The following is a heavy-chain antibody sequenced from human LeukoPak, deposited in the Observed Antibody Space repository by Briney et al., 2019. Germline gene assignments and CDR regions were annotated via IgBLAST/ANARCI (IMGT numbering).Heavy chain of an antibody. CDR2: VSTDSGNS. V-gene: IGHV1-8*02. CDR1: GYTFTNYD. D-gene: IGHD3-16*01. Sequence: ASVKVSCKASGYTFTNYDINWVRQATGQGLEWLGWVSTDSGNSDSAQKFQGRITLTRDTSISTVFLELRNLRSDDTAVYYCARGVSRGVNYWGQGTLVTVSS. J-gene: IGHJ4*02. CDR3: ARGVSRGVNY.